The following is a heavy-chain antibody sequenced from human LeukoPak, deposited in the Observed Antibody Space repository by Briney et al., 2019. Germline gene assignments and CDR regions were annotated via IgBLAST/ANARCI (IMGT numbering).Heavy chain of an antibody. Sequence: PSETLSLTCAVYGGSFSGYYWSWLRQPPGKGLEWIGEINHSGSTNYNPSLKSRVTISVDTSKNQFSLKLSSVTAADTAVYYCARTIAAAGTSYYYYMDVWGKGTTVTISS. D-gene: IGHD6-13*01. CDR1: GGSFSGYY. V-gene: IGHV4-34*01. J-gene: IGHJ6*03. CDR3: ARTIAAAGTSYYYYMDV. CDR2: INHSGST.